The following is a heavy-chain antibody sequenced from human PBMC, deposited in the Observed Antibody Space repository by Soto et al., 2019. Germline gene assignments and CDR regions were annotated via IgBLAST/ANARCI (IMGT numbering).Heavy chain of an antibody. Sequence: QVQLVQSGAEVKKPGSSVKVSCKASGGTFSSYAISWVRQAPGQGLEWMGGIIPIFGTANYAQKIQGRVTITADKSTSTADMELSSLRAEDTALHYCAGVPPGEGNEGIWFDPWGQGTLVTVSS. CDR3: AGVPPGEGNEGIWFDP. D-gene: IGHD4-17*01. CDR2: IIPIFGTA. J-gene: IGHJ5*02. CDR1: GGTFSSYA. V-gene: IGHV1-69*06.